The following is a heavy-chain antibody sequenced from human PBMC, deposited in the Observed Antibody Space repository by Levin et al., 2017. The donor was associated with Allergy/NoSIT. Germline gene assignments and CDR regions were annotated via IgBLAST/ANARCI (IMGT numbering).Heavy chain of an antibody. CDR3: SNFDILTGFLS. CDR1: GFTLSGSA. Sequence: GGSLRLSCAASGFTLSGSAVHWVRQASGQGLEWLGRIRSKANNYATAYAASVQGRFIISRDDSKNTADLQMNSLKTEDTAVYYCSNFDILTGFLSWGQGTLVTVSS. J-gene: IGHJ5*02. V-gene: IGHV3-73*01. D-gene: IGHD3-9*01. CDR2: IRSKANNYAT.